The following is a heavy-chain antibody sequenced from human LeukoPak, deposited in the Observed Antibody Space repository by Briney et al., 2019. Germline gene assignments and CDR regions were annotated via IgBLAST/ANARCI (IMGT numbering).Heavy chain of an antibody. D-gene: IGHD3-10*01. CDR2: ISSSSATI. J-gene: IGHJ3*02. Sequence: GGSLRLSCEASGFTFSTYAMNWVRQAPGKGLEWVSYISSSSATIHYADSVKGRFTISRDNAKNSLYLQMNSLRAEDTALYYCAGDTHYYGSGSPAFDIWGQGTMVTVSS. CDR1: GFTFSTYA. CDR3: AGDTHYYGSGSPAFDI. V-gene: IGHV3-48*01.